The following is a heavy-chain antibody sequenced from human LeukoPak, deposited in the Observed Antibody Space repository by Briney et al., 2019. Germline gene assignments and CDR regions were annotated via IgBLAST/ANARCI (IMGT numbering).Heavy chain of an antibody. Sequence: PGGSLRLSCAASGFTFSSYGMHWVRQAPGKGLEWVAVISYDGSNEYYADSVKGRFTIYRDNSKNTLYLQMNSLRAEDTAVYYCAKVVVRGVPTDAFDFWGQGTMVTVSS. D-gene: IGHD3-10*01. CDR3: AKVVVRGVPTDAFDF. CDR2: ISYDGSNE. CDR1: GFTFSSYG. V-gene: IGHV3-30*18. J-gene: IGHJ3*01.